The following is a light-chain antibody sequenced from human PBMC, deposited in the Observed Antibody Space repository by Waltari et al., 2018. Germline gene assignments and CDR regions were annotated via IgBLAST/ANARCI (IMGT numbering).Light chain of an antibody. V-gene: IGLV2-23*03. J-gene: IGLJ2*01. CDR1: NSNVGSYNL. CDR3: CSNVGSSVF. CDR2: VGN. Sequence: QSALTQPASVSGSPGQSITISCTGFNSNVGSYNLVSWYQKHPGKAPKLLIYVGNRRPSGVSNRFSGSKSDNTASLTLSGLQAEDEADYYCCSNVGSSVFFGGGTKLTVL.